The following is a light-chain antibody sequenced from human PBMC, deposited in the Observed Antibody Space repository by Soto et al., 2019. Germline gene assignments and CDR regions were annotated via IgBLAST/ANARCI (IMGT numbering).Light chain of an antibody. CDR3: SSYTSSSTRV. CDR2: EVS. V-gene: IGLV2-14*03. CDR1: SSDVGAYDF. Sequence: QSVLTQPASVSGSPGQSITISCTGTSSDVGAYDFASWYQQHPDKAPKLMIYEVSNRPSGVSNRFSGSKSVNTATLTISGLQAEDEAAYYCSSYTSSSTRVFGTGTKVTVL. J-gene: IGLJ1*01.